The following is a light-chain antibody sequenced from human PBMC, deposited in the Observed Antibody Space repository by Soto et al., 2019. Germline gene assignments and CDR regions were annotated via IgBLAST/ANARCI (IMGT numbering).Light chain of an antibody. CDR2: GAS. CDR1: QSVSSSY. V-gene: IGKV3-20*01. CDR3: QQYGSSLRT. Sequence: EIVLTQSPGTLSLSPGERATLSCRASQSVSSSYLAWYQQKPGQAPRLLIYGASSRATGIPDRFSGSGSGTDFTLTISRLEPEDFAVYYCQQYGSSLRTFGQETKADIK. J-gene: IGKJ1*01.